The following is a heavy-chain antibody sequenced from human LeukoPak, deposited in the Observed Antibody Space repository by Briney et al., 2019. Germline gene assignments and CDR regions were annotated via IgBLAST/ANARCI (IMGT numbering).Heavy chain of an antibody. V-gene: IGHV3-23*01. Sequence: PGGSLRLSCAASGFTFSFYSMEWVRQAPGKGLEWVSGVSGSGGDTYYTDSVKGRFTISRDNSKNTLYLQMNSLRAEDTAMYYCAKGVGYYDSSGYYSKYYGMDVWGQGTTVTVSS. CDR1: GFTFSFYS. CDR2: VSGSGGDT. CDR3: AKGVGYYDSSGYYSKYYGMDV. J-gene: IGHJ6*02. D-gene: IGHD3-22*01.